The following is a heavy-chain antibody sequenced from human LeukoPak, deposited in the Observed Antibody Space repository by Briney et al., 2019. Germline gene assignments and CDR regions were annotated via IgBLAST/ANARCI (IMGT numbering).Heavy chain of an antibody. J-gene: IGHJ4*02. CDR1: GLIFTNYA. Sequence: GGSLRLSCAVSGLIFTNYAMIWVRQAQGKGLEWVSVIYSGGSTYYADSVKGRFTISRDNSKNTLYLQMNSLRAEDTAVYYCASTGYSYGPLRYWGQGTLVTVSS. V-gene: IGHV3-66*01. CDR3: ASTGYSYGPLRY. D-gene: IGHD5-18*01. CDR2: IYSGGST.